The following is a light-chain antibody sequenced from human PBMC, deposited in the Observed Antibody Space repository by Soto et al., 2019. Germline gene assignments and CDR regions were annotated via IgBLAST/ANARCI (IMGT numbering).Light chain of an antibody. CDR2: DAS. V-gene: IGKV1-33*01. Sequence: DIQMTQSPSSLSASVGDRVTITCQASLDIITLLNWYQEKPGQTPKLLIFDASKLEVGVPSRCSGGGSGTHFTLTITSLQPEDVATYYCQQYENLPITFGQGTRLEIK. CDR1: LDIITL. CDR3: QQYENLPIT. J-gene: IGKJ5*01.